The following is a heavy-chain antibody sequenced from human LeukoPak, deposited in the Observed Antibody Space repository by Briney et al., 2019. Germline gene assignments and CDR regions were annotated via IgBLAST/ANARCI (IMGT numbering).Heavy chain of an antibody. CDR1: GGSFSGYY. J-gene: IGHJ4*02. CDR3: ATVTTGVDY. Sequence: PSETLSLTCAVYGGSFSGYYWNWIRQPPGKGLEWIGEINHSGSTNYNPSLKSRVTISVDTSKNQFSLKLSSVTAADTAVYYCATVTTGVDYWGQGTLVTVSS. D-gene: IGHD4-11*01. CDR2: INHSGST. V-gene: IGHV4-34*01.